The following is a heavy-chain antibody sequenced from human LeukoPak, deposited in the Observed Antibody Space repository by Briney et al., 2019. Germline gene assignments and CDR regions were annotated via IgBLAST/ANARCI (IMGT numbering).Heavy chain of an antibody. J-gene: IGHJ4*02. CDR1: SGSISSGDYY. D-gene: IGHD7-27*01. CDR3: ARARTGTDY. V-gene: IGHV4-30-4*08. Sequence: SETLSLTCTVSSGSISSGDYYWSWIRQPPGKGLEWLGYIFYSGSTYYNPSLKSRLSISVDTSKNQSSLKLSSVTAADTAVYYCARARTGTDYWGQGTLVTVSS. CDR2: IFYSGST.